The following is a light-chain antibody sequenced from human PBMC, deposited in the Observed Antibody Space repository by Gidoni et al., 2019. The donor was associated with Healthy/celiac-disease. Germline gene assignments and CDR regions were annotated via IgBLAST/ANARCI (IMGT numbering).Light chain of an antibody. Sequence: DIQTTPSPSTLSASVGDRVTITCRASQSISSWFAWYQQKPGKATKLLIYKESSLESGVPSRFSGSGSGTEFTLTISSLQPDDFATYYCQQYNSYPWTFGQGTKVEIK. J-gene: IGKJ1*01. V-gene: IGKV1-5*03. CDR2: KES. CDR1: QSISSW. CDR3: QQYNSYPWT.